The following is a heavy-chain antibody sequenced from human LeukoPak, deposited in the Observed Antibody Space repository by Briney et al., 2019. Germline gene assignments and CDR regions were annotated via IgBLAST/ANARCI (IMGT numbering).Heavy chain of an antibody. CDR2: IKQDGSET. D-gene: IGHD6-13*01. CDR1: RFTFSTYW. V-gene: IGHV3-7*01. Sequence: GGSLRLSCAASRFTFSTYWMSWVRQAPGEGLEWVANIKQDGSETYYVDSVKGRFTISRDNAKNSLYLQMNSLRAEDTAVYYCARVIAAADPGVYYFDYWGQGTLVTVSS. J-gene: IGHJ4*02. CDR3: ARVIAAADPGVYYFDY.